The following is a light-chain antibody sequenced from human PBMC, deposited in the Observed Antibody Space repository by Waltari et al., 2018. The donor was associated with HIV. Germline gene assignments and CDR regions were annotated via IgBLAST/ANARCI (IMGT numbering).Light chain of an antibody. CDR2: DNN. CDR3: GTWDSSLSAE. CDR1: SPNIGNNY. V-gene: IGLV1-51*01. J-gene: IGLJ2*01. Sequence: QSVLTQPPSVSAAPGQKVTISCSGSSPNIGNNYVSWYQQLPGTAPKLLIYDNNNRPSGIPDRFSGSKSGTSATLGITGLQTGDEADYYCGTWDSSLSAEFGGGTKLTVL.